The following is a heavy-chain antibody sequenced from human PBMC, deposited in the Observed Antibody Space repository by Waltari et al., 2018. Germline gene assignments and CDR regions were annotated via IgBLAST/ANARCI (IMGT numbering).Heavy chain of an antibody. Sequence: QVPLAESGGGVVQPGRSLRLSCAASAFTSRSYALHWVRQAPGKGLGWVAVISYDGSNKYYADSVKGRFTISRDNSKNTLYLQMNSLRAEDTAVYYCARFTVTLDYWGQGTLVTVSS. CDR3: ARFTVTLDY. V-gene: IGHV3-30-3*01. D-gene: IGHD4-17*01. J-gene: IGHJ4*02. CDR2: ISYDGSNK. CDR1: AFTSRSYA.